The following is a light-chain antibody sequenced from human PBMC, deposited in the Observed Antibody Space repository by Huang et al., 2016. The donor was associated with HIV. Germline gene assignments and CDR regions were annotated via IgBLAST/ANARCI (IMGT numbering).Light chain of an antibody. Sequence: EIVMTQSPVTLSVSPGERATLSCRASQRVSSNLAWYQQKPGQAPRLLIYGASTRATGVPARFSGRGSGTEFTLTISSLQSEDFALYYCQQYNNWPPITFGQGTRLEIK. V-gene: IGKV3-15*01. J-gene: IGKJ5*01. CDR1: QRVSSN. CDR3: QQYNNWPPIT. CDR2: GAS.